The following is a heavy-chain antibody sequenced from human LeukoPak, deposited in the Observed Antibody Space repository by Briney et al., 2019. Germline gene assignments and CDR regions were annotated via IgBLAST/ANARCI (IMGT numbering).Heavy chain of an antibody. V-gene: IGHV3-7*01. D-gene: IGHD6-13*01. J-gene: IGHJ4*02. Sequence: GGSLRLSCAASGFTFSSYWMSWVRQAPGKGLEWVANIKQDGSEKYYVDSVKGRFTISRDNAKNSLYLQMNSLRAEDTAVYYCPSSLKYSSSLYYFDYWGQGTLVTVSS. CDR1: GFTFSSYW. CDR3: PSSLKYSSSLYYFDY. CDR2: IKQDGSEK.